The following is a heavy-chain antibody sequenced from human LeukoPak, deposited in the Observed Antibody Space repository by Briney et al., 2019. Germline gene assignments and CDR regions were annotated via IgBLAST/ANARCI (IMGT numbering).Heavy chain of an antibody. D-gene: IGHD1-14*01. V-gene: IGHV3-21*04. Sequence: GGSLRLSCAASGFTLSSYSMNWVRQAPGKGLEWVSSISSSSSYIYYADSVKGRFTISRDSSKNTLYLQMNSLRAEDTAVYYCAKVSGGGLYYDGMDVWGQGTTVTVSS. J-gene: IGHJ6*02. CDR2: ISSSSSYI. CDR1: GFTLSSYS. CDR3: AKVSGGGLYYDGMDV.